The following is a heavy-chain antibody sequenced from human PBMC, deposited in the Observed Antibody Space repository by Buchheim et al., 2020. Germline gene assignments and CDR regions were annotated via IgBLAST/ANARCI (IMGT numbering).Heavy chain of an antibody. V-gene: IGHV5-10-1*01. Sequence: EVQLVQSGAEVKKPGESLRISCKGSGYSFTSYWISWVRQMPGKGLEWMGRIDPSDSYTNYSPSFQGHVTISADKSISTAYLQWSSLKASDTAMYYCARQTSVFTIFGVVINPPPDYMDVWGKGTT. D-gene: IGHD3-3*01. CDR1: GYSFTSYW. CDR3: ARQTSVFTIFGVVINPPPDYMDV. CDR2: IDPSDSYT. J-gene: IGHJ6*03.